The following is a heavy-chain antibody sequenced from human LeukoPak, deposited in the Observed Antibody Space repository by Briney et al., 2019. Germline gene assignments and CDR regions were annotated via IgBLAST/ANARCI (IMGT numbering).Heavy chain of an antibody. CDR2: IYPDDSDT. D-gene: IGHD2-8*01. Sequence: GESLKISCKGSGHSFTSYWIVWVRQMPGKGLEWMGIIYPDDSDTRYSPSFEGQVIISVDKSISTAYLQWSSLKASDTATYYCARHGHCTNGVCYSNYYYYMDVWGKGTTVTVSS. CDR3: ARHGHCTNGVCYSNYYYYMDV. V-gene: IGHV5-51*01. J-gene: IGHJ6*03. CDR1: GHSFTSYW.